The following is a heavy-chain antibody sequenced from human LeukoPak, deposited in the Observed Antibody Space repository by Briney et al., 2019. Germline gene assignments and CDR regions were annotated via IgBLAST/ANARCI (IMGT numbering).Heavy chain of an antibody. CDR3: ARDSYYDSSGFDY. V-gene: IGHV3-21*01. D-gene: IGHD3-22*01. CDR1: GFTLSSYS. J-gene: IGHJ4*02. Sequence: GGSLRLSCAAPGFTLSSYSMNWVRQAPGKGLEWVSSISSSSSYIYYADSVKGRFTISRDNAKNSLYLQMNSLRAEDTAVYYCARDSYYDSSGFDYWGQGTLVTVSS. CDR2: ISSSSSYI.